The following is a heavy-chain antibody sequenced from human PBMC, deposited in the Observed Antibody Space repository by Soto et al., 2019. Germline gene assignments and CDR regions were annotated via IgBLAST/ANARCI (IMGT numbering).Heavy chain of an antibody. Sequence: QVQLVESGGGVVQPGRSLRLSCAASGFTFSSYAMHWVRQAPGKGLEWVAVISSDGSNKYYADSVKGRFTISRDNSKNTLYLQMNSLRAEDTAVYYCARGLEISSSLLSRYYYYYGMDVWGQGTTVTVSS. D-gene: IGHD6-6*01. V-gene: IGHV3-30-3*01. CDR1: GFTFSSYA. CDR3: ARGLEISSSLLSRYYYYYGMDV. J-gene: IGHJ6*02. CDR2: ISSDGSNK.